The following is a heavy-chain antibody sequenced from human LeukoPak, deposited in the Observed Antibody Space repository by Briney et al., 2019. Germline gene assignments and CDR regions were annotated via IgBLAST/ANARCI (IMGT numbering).Heavy chain of an antibody. CDR1: GFTFSDYW. V-gene: IGHV3-74*01. J-gene: IGHJ6*02. Sequence: GGSLRLSCAASGFTFSDYWIHWVRQAPGKGLVWVSRINTDGSITNYADSVKGRFSISRDNAKNTLYLQMSSLRAEDTAVYYCAREVVVAASVDYYYGMDVWGQGTTVTVSS. D-gene: IGHD2-15*01. CDR2: INTDGSIT. CDR3: AREVVVAASVDYYYGMDV.